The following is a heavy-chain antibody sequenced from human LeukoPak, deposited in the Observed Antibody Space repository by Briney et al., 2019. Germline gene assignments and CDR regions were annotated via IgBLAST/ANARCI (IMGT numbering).Heavy chain of an antibody. CDR2: ISAYNGNT. J-gene: IGHJ5*02. D-gene: IGHD3-9*01. V-gene: IGHV1-18*04. CDR3: ARAYYDFLTGYFNWFDP. CDR1: GYTFTSYG. Sequence: ASVKVSCKASGYTFTSYGISWVRQAPGQGLEWMGWISAYNGNTNYAQKLQGRVTMTTDTSTSTAYMELRSLRSDDTAVYYCARAYYDFLTGYFNWFDPWGQGTLVTVSS.